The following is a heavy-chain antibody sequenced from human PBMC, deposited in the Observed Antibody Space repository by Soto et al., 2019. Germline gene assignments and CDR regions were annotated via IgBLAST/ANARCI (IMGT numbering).Heavy chain of an antibody. CDR2: IIPISGTA. Sequence: QVQLVQSGAEVKKPGSSVKVSCKASGGTFSSYAISWVLQAPGQGLEWMVGIIPISGTANYAQKFQGRVTITAYVSTSTAYMELSSLRSEDTAVYYCARVGQSKVVPAAVFDYWGQGTLVTVSS. D-gene: IGHD2-2*01. J-gene: IGHJ4*02. V-gene: IGHV1-69*01. CDR1: GGTFSSYA. CDR3: ARVGQSKVVPAAVFDY.